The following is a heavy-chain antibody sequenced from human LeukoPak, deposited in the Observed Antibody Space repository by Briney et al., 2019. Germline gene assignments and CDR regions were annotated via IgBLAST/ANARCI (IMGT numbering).Heavy chain of an antibody. J-gene: IGHJ4*02. CDR2: IKQDGSEK. CDR1: GFTFSSYW. V-gene: IGHV3-7*01. CDR3: ARDKEDGGWYDLDY. D-gene: IGHD6-19*01. Sequence: GGSLRLSCAASGFTFSSYWMSWVRQAPGKGLEWVANIKQDGSEKYYVDSVKGRFTISRDNAKNSLYLQMNSLRAEDTAVYYCARDKEDGGWYDLDYWGQGTLVTVSS.